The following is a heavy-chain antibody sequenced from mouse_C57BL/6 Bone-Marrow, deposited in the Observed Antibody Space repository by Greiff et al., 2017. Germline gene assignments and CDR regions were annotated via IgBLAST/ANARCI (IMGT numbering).Heavy chain of an antibody. V-gene: IGHV14-2*01. CDR3: TRSLIYYGTNY. D-gene: IGHD1-1*01. Sequence: VQLHQSGAELVKPGASVKLSCTASGFNIKDYYIHWVKQRTEQGLEWIGRIDPEDGETKYAPKFQDKATITADTSSNTAYLQLSSLTSEDTAVYYCTRSLIYYGTNYWGQGTTLTVSS. J-gene: IGHJ2*01. CDR2: IDPEDGET. CDR1: GFNIKDYY.